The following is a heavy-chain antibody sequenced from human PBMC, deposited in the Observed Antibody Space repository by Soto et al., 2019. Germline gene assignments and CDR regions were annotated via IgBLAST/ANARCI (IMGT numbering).Heavy chain of an antibody. CDR3: ARQPGGFYYYYGMDV. J-gene: IGHJ6*02. CDR2: IYYSGST. V-gene: IGHV4-39*01. CDR1: GGSISSSSYY. D-gene: IGHD5-12*01. Sequence: LSLTCTVSGGSISSSSYYWGWIRQPPGKGLEWIGSIYYSGSTYYTPSLKSRVTISVDTSKNQFSLKPSSVTAADTAVYYCARQPGGFYYYYGMDVLGQGTTGTVSS.